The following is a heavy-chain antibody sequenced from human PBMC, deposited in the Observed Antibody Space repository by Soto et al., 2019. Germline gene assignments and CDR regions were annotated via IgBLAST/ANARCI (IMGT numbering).Heavy chain of an antibody. CDR3: ANRREAG. CDR1: GFSFSSNA. D-gene: IGHD6-13*01. CDR2: ISFDGRTK. J-gene: IGHJ1*01. Sequence: QVQVVESGGGVVQPGRSLRLSCAASGFSFSSNAMHWVRQAPGKGLEWVALISFDGRTKYYADSVKCRFTISRDNSKNTLYLQMNSLRDEDTALYICANRREAGWGQGTLVTVSS. V-gene: IGHV3-30*04.